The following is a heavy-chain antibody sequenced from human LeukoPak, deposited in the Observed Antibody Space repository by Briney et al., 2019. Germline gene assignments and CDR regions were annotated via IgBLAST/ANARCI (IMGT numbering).Heavy chain of an antibody. Sequence: GGSLRLSCAASGFTFSSYWMSWVRQAPGKGLEWVANIKQDGSEKYYVDSVKGRFTISRDNAENSLYLQMNSLRAEDTAVYYCARDLPDTAMSYYYYGMDVWGQGTTVTVSS. V-gene: IGHV3-7*01. J-gene: IGHJ6*02. CDR3: ARDLPDTAMSYYYYGMDV. CDR2: IKQDGSEK. CDR1: GFTFSSYW. D-gene: IGHD5-18*01.